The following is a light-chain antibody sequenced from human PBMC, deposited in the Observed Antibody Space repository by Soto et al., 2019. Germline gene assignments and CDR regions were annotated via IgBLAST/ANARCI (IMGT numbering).Light chain of an antibody. Sequence: QSALTQPASLSGSPGQSITISCTGTSSDIGSYSYVSWYQQHPGKAPKLMIFDVSYRPSGISDRFSGSKSGNTASLTISGLQPEDEADYYCSSYVASSTLFGGGTKLTVL. J-gene: IGLJ3*02. V-gene: IGLV2-14*03. CDR1: SSDIGSYSY. CDR3: SSYVASSTL. CDR2: DVS.